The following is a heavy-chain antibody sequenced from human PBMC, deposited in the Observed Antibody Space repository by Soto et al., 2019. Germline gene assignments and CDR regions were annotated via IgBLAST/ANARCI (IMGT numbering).Heavy chain of an antibody. D-gene: IGHD2-15*01. CDR1: GFTFSRYG. V-gene: IGHV3-30*03. CDR3: ASYCSGASCYSLDY. Sequence: QVQLVESGGGVVQPGRSLRLSCAVSGFTFSRYGMHWVRQAPGKGLEWVAGTSNDGSYKYHADSVKGRFTISRDNSKNKLYLQMNSLRAEDTAVYYCASYCSGASCYSLDYWGQGTLVTVSS. J-gene: IGHJ4*02. CDR2: TSNDGSYK.